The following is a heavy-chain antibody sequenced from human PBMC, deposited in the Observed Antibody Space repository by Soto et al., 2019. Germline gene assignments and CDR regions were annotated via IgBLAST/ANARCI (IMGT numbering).Heavy chain of an antibody. CDR1: GGTFSSYA. V-gene: IGHV1-69*01. CDR3: ARSQGSSTSLEIYYYYYYGMDV. CDR2: IIPISVTA. J-gene: IGHJ6*02. D-gene: IGHD2-2*01. Sequence: QVQLVQSGAEVKKPGSSVKVSCKASGGTFSSYAISWVRQAPGQGLEWMGGIIPISVTANCAQTFQGRVTITADESTSTAYMELSSLRSEDTAVYYCARSQGSSTSLEIYYYYYYGMDVWGQGTTVTVSS.